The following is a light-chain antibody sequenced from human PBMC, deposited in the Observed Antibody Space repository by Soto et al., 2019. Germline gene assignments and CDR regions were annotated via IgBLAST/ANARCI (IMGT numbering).Light chain of an antibody. CDR2: AAS. V-gene: IGKV1-12*01. CDR1: QDLDRW. J-gene: IGKJ4*01. Sequence: DIQMTQSPSSLSASVGDRVTITCRASQDLDRWLAWYQQKPGEAPKVLIYAASNLRSGVPSRFSGSGSGADFSLTISSLQTEDVATYYCKQSRSFPLTFGGVTKVEIK. CDR3: KQSRSFPLT.